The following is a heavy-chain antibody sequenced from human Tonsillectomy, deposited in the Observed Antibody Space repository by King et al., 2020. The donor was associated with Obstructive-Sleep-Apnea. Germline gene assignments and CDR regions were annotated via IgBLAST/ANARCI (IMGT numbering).Heavy chain of an antibody. V-gene: IGHV4-39*07. Sequence: LQLQESGPGLVKPSETLSLTCTVSGGSISSSSYYWGWIRQPPGKGLEWIGSIYYSGSTYYNPSLNSRVTISVDTSKNQFSLKRSSVTAADTAVYYCAREGDIVVVPAANMDVWGQGTTVTVSS. CDR2: IYYSGST. CDR3: AREGDIVVVPAANMDV. CDR1: GGSISSSSYY. J-gene: IGHJ6*02. D-gene: IGHD2-2*01.